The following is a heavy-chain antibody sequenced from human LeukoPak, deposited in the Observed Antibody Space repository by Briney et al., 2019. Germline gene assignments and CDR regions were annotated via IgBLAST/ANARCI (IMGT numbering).Heavy chain of an antibody. V-gene: IGHV4-30-2*01. CDR3: ARGNHSSSWLYYYYGMDV. CDR1: GGSISSGGYS. J-gene: IGHJ6*02. Sequence: PSGTLSLTCAVSGGSISSGGYSWSWIRQPPGKGLEWIGYIYHSGSTYYNPSLKSRVTISVDRSKNQFSLKLSSVTAADTAVYYCARGNHSSSWLYYYYGMDVWGQGTTVTVSS. CDR2: IYHSGST. D-gene: IGHD6-13*01.